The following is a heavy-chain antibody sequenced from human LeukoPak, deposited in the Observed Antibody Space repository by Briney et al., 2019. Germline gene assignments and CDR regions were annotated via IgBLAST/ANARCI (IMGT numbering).Heavy chain of an antibody. CDR1: GGSISSSSYY. J-gene: IGHJ4*02. V-gene: IGHV4-39*07. CDR3: ARYCSSTSCYYRSFDY. Sequence: SETLSLTCTVSGGSISSSSYYWGWIRQPPGKGLEWIGSIYYSGSTNYNPSLKSRVTISVDTSKNQFSLKLSSVTAADTAVYYCARYCSSTSCYYRSFDYWGQGTLVTVSS. D-gene: IGHD2-2*01. CDR2: IYYSGST.